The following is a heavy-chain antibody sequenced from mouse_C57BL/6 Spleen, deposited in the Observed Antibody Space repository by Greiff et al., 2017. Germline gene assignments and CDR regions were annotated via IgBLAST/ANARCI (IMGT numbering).Heavy chain of an antibody. CDR2: IDPETGGT. V-gene: IGHV1-15*01. CDR1: GYTFTDYE. CDR3: TRDYCGSGYGDD. D-gene: IGHD1-1*01. Sequence: QVQLQQSGAELVRPGASVTLSCKASGYTFTDYEMHWVKQTPVHGLEWIGAIDPETGGTAYNQKFKGKATLTADKSSCTAYMELRSLTSEDSAVDYCTRDYCGSGYGDDWGQGTTLTVSA. J-gene: IGHJ2*01.